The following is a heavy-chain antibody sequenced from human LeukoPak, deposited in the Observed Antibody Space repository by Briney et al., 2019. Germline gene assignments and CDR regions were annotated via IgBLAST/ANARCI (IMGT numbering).Heavy chain of an antibody. D-gene: IGHD6-13*01. CDR3: AKPRVQLVLEFAFDI. CDR2: IGGSNGIT. CDR1: RFTFNSYA. J-gene: IGHJ3*02. V-gene: IGHV3-23*01. Sequence: GGSLRLSCAASRFTFNSYAMSWVRQAPGKGLEWVSVIGGSNGITFYVGSVKGRFTISRDNSKNTLYLQMNSLRAEDTAVYYCAKPRVQLVLEFAFDIWGQGTMVTVSS.